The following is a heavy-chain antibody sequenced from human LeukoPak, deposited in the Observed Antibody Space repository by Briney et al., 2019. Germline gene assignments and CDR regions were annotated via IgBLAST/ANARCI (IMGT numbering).Heavy chain of an antibody. Sequence: GASVKVSCKASGYTFTGYYMHWVRQAPGQGLEWMGWLNPNSGGTNYAQKFQGRVTMTRDTSISTAYMELSRLRSDDTAVYYCARDREGGSYRGSWFDPWGQGTLVTVSS. CDR1: GYTFTGYY. CDR3: ARDREGGSYRGSWFDP. CDR2: LNPNSGGT. D-gene: IGHD1-26*01. V-gene: IGHV1-2*02. J-gene: IGHJ5*02.